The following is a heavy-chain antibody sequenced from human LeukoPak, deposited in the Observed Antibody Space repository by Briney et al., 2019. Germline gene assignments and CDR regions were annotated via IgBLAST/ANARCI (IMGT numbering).Heavy chain of an antibody. V-gene: IGHV3-21*01. Sequence: GGSLRLSCAASGFTFSSYSMNWVRQAPGKGLEWVSSISSSSSYIYYADSVKGRFTISRDNAKNSLYLQMNSLRVEDTAVYYCARIGYYDSSGYPFDYWGQGTLVTVSS. D-gene: IGHD3-22*01. J-gene: IGHJ4*02. CDR3: ARIGYYDSSGYPFDY. CDR1: GFTFSSYS. CDR2: ISSSSSYI.